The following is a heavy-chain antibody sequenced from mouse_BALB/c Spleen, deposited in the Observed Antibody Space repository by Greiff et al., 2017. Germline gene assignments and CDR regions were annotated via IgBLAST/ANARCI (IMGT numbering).Heavy chain of an antibody. J-gene: IGHJ4*01. Sequence: VQLVESGGGLVKPGGSLKLSCAASGFTFSSYAMSWVRQTPEKRLEWLGVIWGDGSTNYHSALISRLSISKDNSKSQVFLKLNSLQTDDTATYYCAKQLGPYYAMDYWGQGTSVTVSS. CDR1: GFTFSSYA. CDR3: AKQLGPYYAMDY. V-gene: IGHV2-3*01. D-gene: IGHD4-1*01. CDR2: IWGDGST.